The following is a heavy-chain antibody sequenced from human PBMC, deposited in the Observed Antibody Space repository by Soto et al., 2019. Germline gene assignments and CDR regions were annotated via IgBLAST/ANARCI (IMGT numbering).Heavy chain of an antibody. CDR1: GYTFSGYY. J-gene: IGHJ4*02. V-gene: IGHV1-2*02. D-gene: IGHD1-26*01. Sequence: ASVKVSCKTSGYTFSGYYVHWARRAPGRGFQWLGWINPSNEITTFSEFFQGRITMTRDTSTNTVHMELNRLTSDDTAVYYCMRGGWGDSPIDYWGQGTQVTASS. CDR2: INPSNEIT. CDR3: MRGGWGDSPIDY.